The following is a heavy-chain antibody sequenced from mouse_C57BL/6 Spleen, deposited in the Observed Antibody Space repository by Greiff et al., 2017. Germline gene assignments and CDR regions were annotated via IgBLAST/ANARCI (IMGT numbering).Heavy chain of an antibody. V-gene: IGHV5-9*01. D-gene: IGHD1-1*01. CDR1: GFTFSSYT. CDR2: ISGGGGNT. J-gene: IGHJ2*01. CDR3: ARQEDYYGCSYVYYFDY. Sequence: EVKLVESGGGLVKPGGSLKLSCAASGFTFSSYTMSWVRQPPEKRLEWVATISGGGGNTYYPDSVKGRFTISRDNAKTPLYLQMSSLRSEDTALYYCARQEDYYGCSYVYYFDYWGQGTTLTVSS.